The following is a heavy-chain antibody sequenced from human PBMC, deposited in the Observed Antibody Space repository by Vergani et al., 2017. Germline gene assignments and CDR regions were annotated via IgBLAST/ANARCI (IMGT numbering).Heavy chain of an antibody. CDR3: ARGPPILRFLEWFNHDAFDI. D-gene: IGHD3-3*01. Sequence: QVQLHQWGAGLLKTSETLSLTCAVSGAAFNSYQWTWIRQSPGRGLEWIGEIDDKGKSICNPTLKSRVTISVDTSKNQFSLKLSSVTAADTAVYYCARGPPILRFLEWFNHDAFDIWGQGTMVTVSS. V-gene: IGHV4-34*01. CDR1: GAAFNSYQ. CDR2: IDDKGKS. J-gene: IGHJ3*02.